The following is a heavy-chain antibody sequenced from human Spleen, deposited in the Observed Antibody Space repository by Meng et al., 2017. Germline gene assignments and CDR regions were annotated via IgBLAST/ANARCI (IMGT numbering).Heavy chain of an antibody. Sequence: GESLKISCAASGFIFSSYSMNWVRQAPGKGLEWVSSISGGGGTIYYADSVKGRFTISRDNAKSSLYLHMSSLRAEDTAVYYCARTGCSGTSCYGHFDFWGQGTLVTVSS. V-gene: IGHV3-48*04. CDR3: ARTGCSGTSCYGHFDF. CDR1: GFIFSSYS. D-gene: IGHD2-2*01. CDR2: ISGGGGTI. J-gene: IGHJ4*02.